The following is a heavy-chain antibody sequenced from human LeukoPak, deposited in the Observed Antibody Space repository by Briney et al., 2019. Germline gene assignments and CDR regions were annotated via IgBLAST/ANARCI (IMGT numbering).Heavy chain of an antibody. V-gene: IGHV1-18*04. Sequence: ASVKVSCKASGYTFTNFGISWVRQAPGQGLEWMGRISASNGNTNYAQNLQGRVTMTTDTSTSTAYMELRSLRSDDTAVYYCARALNPGYSRFWGQGTLVTVSA. CDR3: ARALNPGYSRF. D-gene: IGHD5-12*01. J-gene: IGHJ4*02. CDR1: GYTFTNFG. CDR2: ISASNGNT.